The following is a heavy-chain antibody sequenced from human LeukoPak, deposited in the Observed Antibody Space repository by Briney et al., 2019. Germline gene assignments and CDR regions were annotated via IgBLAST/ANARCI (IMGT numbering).Heavy chain of an antibody. CDR1: GYSISSGYY. CDR3: ARDYCGGDCYSGIGAFDI. D-gene: IGHD2-21*02. J-gene: IGHJ3*02. V-gene: IGHV4-38-2*02. CDR2: IYHSGST. Sequence: SETLSLTCTVSGYSISSGYYWGWIRQPPGKGLEWIGSIYHSGSTYYNPSLKSRVTISVDTSKNQFSLKLSSVTAADTAVYYCARDYCGGDCYSGIGAFDIWGQGTMVTVSS.